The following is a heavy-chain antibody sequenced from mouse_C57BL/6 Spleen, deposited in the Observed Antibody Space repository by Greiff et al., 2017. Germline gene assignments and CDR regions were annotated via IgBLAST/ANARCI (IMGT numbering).Heavy chain of an antibody. J-gene: IGHJ1*03. V-gene: IGHV1-81*01. CDR2: IYPRSGNT. Sequence: VQLHQSGAELARPGASVKLSCKASGYTFTSYGISWVQQRTGQGLEWIGEIYPRSGNTYYNAKFKGKATLTADKSASTAYMELRRLTSADSAVYFCATITTVVAPGYFDVWGTGTTVTVSS. CDR1: GYTFTSYG. D-gene: IGHD1-1*01. CDR3: ATITTVVAPGYFDV.